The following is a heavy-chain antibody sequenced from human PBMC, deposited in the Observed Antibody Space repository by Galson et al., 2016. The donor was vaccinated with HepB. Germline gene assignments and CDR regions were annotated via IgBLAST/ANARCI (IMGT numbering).Heavy chain of an antibody. CDR3: ARHLWLGYFDY. Sequence: SVKVSCKASGYTFTSYGISWVRQATGQGLEWMGWLSANNGDTYYAQNLQDRVTMSTDTSTRTAYMELHNLRSDDTAVYYCARHLWLGYFDYWGQGTLVTVSS. CDR2: LSANNGDT. J-gene: IGHJ4*02. D-gene: IGHD6-19*01. V-gene: IGHV1-18*01. CDR1: GYTFTSYG.